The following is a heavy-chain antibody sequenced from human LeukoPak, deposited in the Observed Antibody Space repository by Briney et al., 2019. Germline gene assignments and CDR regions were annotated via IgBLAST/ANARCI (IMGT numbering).Heavy chain of an antibody. Sequence: SETLSLTCAVYGGSFSGYYWSWIRQPPGKGLEWIGEINHSGSTNYNPSLKSRVTISVDTSKNQFSLKLSSVTAADTAVYYCARGASGYYGSGSYYSLLDYYYYVDVWGKGTTVTVSS. CDR1: GGSFSGYY. J-gene: IGHJ6*03. D-gene: IGHD3-10*01. V-gene: IGHV4-34*01. CDR3: ARGASGYYGSGSYYSLLDYYYYVDV. CDR2: INHSGST.